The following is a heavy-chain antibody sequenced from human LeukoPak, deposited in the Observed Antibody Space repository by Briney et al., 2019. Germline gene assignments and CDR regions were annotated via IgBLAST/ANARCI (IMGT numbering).Heavy chain of an antibody. J-gene: IGHJ5*02. Sequence: PGGSLRLSCAASGFTFDDYAMHWVRQAPGKGLEWVSGISWNSGSIGYADSVKGRFTISRGNAKNSLYLQMNSLRAEDTALYYCAKEAYSSWYRSSWFDPWGQGTLVTVSS. CDR1: GFTFDDYA. D-gene: IGHD6-13*01. CDR2: ISWNSGSI. CDR3: AKEAYSSWYRSSWFDP. V-gene: IGHV3-9*01.